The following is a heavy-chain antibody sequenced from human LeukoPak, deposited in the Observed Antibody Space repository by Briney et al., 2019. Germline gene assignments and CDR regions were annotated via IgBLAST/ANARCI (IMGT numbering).Heavy chain of an antibody. V-gene: IGHV4-39*01. CDR2: VYYTGST. CDR1: GDSLSSTHYY. CDR3: ARHSGSGSLSRLFDP. Sequence: SETLSLTCTVSGDSLSSTHYYWGWIRQPPGRGLEWIATVYYTGSTYYSPSLKSRVTISIDTSKNQFSLELRSVVAPDTAVYYCARHSGSGSLSRLFDPWGQGTLVTVSS. J-gene: IGHJ5*02. D-gene: IGHD3-10*01.